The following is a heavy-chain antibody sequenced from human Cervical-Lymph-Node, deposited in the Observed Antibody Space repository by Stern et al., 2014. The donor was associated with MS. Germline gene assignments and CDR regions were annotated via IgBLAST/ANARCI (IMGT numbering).Heavy chain of an antibody. CDR2: VYCSGPP. V-gene: IGHV4-39*01. J-gene: IGHJ4*02. D-gene: IGHD2-8*02. CDR3: AKHACTGAACPFDL. Sequence: QVQLQESGPGLVKPSETLSLTCAVSGDSISSYTHYWAWIRQPPGKGLEWIGCVYCSGPPYYTPPPKTPVTISVNTSKNPFTLGLNSVTAADTAVYYCAKHACTGAACPFDLWGQGTLVTVSS. CDR1: GDSISSYTHY.